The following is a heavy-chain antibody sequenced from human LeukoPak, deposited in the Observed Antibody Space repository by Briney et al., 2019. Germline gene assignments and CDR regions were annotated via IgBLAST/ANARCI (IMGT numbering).Heavy chain of an antibody. CDR3: ARSRRGPALIPYRSGSYWYYFDY. D-gene: IGHD3-10*01. CDR1: GGSISSYY. J-gene: IGHJ4*02. Sequence: PSETLSLTCTVSGGSISSYYWSWIRQPSGKGLEWIGYIYYSGSTNYNPSLKSRVTISVDTSKNQFSLKLSSVTAADTAVYHCARSRRGPALIPYRSGSYWYYFDYWGQGTLVTVSS. V-gene: IGHV4-59*01. CDR2: IYYSGST.